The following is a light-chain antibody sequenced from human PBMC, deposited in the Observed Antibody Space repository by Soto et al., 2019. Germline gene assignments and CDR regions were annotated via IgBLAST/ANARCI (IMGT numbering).Light chain of an antibody. CDR1: ESVASN. CDR2: GAS. CDR3: QQYNNWPPWT. V-gene: IGKV3-15*01. J-gene: IGKJ1*01. Sequence: EIVMTQSPATLSVSPGERATLSCRASESVASNRLAWYQQKPGQPPRLLIYGASTRATGIPARFSGSGSGTEFTLTISGLQSEDFAVYYCQQYNNWPPWTFGQGTRVEIK.